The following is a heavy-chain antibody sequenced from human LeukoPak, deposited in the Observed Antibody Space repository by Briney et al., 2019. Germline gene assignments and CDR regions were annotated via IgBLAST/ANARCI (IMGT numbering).Heavy chain of an antibody. CDR2: IYYSGST. D-gene: IGHD6-19*01. J-gene: IGHJ4*02. CDR3: ARLVELAGGLYSFDY. V-gene: IGHV4-59*08. CDR1: GVSINSHY. Sequence: SETLSLTCTVSGVSINSHYWSWIRQPPGKGLEWIGYIYYSGSTNYNPSLKSRVTISVDTSKNHFSLKLSSVTAADTAVYYCARLVELAGGLYSFDYWGQGALVTVSS.